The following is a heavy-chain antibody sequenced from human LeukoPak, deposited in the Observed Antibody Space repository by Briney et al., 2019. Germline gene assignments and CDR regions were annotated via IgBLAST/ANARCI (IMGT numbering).Heavy chain of an antibody. D-gene: IGHD3-22*01. Sequence: PSETLSLTCTVSGGSISSYYWSWIRQPPGKGLEWIGYIYYSGSTNYNPSLKSRVTISVDTSKNQFSLKLSSVTAADTAVYYCAGYAGAYYYDSRGLFDYWGQGTLVTVSS. CDR1: GGSISSYY. CDR3: AGYAGAYYYDSRGLFDY. CDR2: IYYSGST. V-gene: IGHV4-59*01. J-gene: IGHJ4*02.